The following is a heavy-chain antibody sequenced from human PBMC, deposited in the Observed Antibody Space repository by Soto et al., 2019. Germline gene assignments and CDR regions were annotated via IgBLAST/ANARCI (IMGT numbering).Heavy chain of an antibody. D-gene: IGHD3-22*01. V-gene: IGHV1-58*01. CDR3: AADTHYYDSSGYFTPPDAFDI. Sequence: SVKVSCKASGFTFTSSAVQWVRQARGQRLEWIGWIVVGSGNTNYAQKFQERVTITRDMSTSTAYMELSSLRSEDTAVYYCAADTHYYDSSGYFTPPDAFDIWGQGTMVTVSS. CDR2: IVVGSGNT. CDR1: GFTFTSSA. J-gene: IGHJ3*02.